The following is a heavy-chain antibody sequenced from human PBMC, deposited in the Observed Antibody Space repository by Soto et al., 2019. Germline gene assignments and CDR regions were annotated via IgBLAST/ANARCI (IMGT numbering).Heavy chain of an antibody. CDR3: ARAGYCSSTRCAYYFDY. D-gene: IGHD2-2*01. Sequence: QVQLVQSGAEVKKPGSSVKVSCKASGGTFSSYAISWVRQAPGQGLEWMGGIIPIFGTANYAQKFQGRVTINADKSTSTAYMELSSLRSEDTAVYYCARAGYCSSTRCAYYFDYWGQGTLVTVSS. J-gene: IGHJ4*02. V-gene: IGHV1-69*06. CDR2: IIPIFGTA. CDR1: GGTFSSYA.